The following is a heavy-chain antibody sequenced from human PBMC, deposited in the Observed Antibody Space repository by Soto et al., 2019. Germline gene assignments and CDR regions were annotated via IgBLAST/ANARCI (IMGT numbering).Heavy chain of an antibody. Sequence: SQTLSLTCAISGDSVSSNSAAWNWIRQSPSRGLEWLGRTYYRSKWYNDYAVSVKSRITINPDTSKNQFSLQLNSVTPEDTAVYYFERAHSSGQGDYYYYGMDVWGQGTTVTVSS. CDR3: ERAHSSGQGDYYYYGMDV. CDR2: TYYRSKWYN. V-gene: IGHV6-1*01. J-gene: IGHJ6*02. D-gene: IGHD6-25*01. CDR1: GDSVSSNSAA.